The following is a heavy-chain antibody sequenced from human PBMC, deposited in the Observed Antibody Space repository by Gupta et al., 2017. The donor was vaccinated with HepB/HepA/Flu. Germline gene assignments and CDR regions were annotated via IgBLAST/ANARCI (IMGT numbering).Heavy chain of an antibody. CDR2: ISAYSGDT. CDR1: GYTFVNYG. D-gene: IGHD3-22*01. Sequence: QVHLVQSGAEVKKPGASVRVSCKASGYTFVNYGITWVRQAPGQGLEWMGWISAYSGDTIDAQKFQGRVAMTTDTSTSTASMELRSLMSDDTAVYYCARDLGGYDSSGYYGDYWGQGTLVTVSS. J-gene: IGHJ4*02. V-gene: IGHV1-18*01. CDR3: ARDLGGYDSSGYYGDY.